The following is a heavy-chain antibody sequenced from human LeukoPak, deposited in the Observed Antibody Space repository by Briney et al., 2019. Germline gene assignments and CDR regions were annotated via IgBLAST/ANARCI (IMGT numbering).Heavy chain of an antibody. D-gene: IGHD3-16*01. V-gene: IGHV3-48*01. CDR1: GFIFSSYS. CDR3: ARDWAWAFDY. CDR2: IGGSGNKV. Sequence: QPGGSLRLSCTASGFIFSSYSMNWVHQAPGKGLEWLSYIGGSGNKVYADSVKGRFTISRDNDKNSLYLQMNSLRPEDTAVYYCARDWAWAFDYWGQGSLVTVSS. J-gene: IGHJ4*02.